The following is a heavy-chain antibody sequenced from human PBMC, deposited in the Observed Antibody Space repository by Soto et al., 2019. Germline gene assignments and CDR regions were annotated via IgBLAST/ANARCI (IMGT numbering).Heavy chain of an antibody. Sequence: EVQLVESGGGLVQPGGSLRLSCAASGFTVSSNYMSWVRQAPGKGLEWVSVIYSGGSTYYADSVKGRFTISRDNSKNTLYLQMNSLRAEDTAVYYCARGTSYYYYYGMDVWGQGTTVTVS. CDR1: GFTVSSNY. V-gene: IGHV3-66*01. CDR3: ARGTSYYYYYGMDV. CDR2: IYSGGST. J-gene: IGHJ6*02.